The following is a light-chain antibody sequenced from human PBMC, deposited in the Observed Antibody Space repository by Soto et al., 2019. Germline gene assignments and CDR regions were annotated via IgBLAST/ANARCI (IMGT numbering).Light chain of an antibody. CDR3: QQYNNWPPWT. Sequence: EIVMTQSPATLSVSPGERATLSCRASQSVSSNLAWYQQKPGQAPRLLIYGVSTRATGIPARFSDSGSGTEFTLTISSLQSEDFAVYYCQQYNNWPPWTFGQGTKVEIK. V-gene: IGKV3-15*01. J-gene: IGKJ1*01. CDR1: QSVSSN. CDR2: GVS.